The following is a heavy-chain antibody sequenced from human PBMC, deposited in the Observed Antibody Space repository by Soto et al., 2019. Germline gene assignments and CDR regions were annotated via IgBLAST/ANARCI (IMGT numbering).Heavy chain of an antibody. CDR1: GGSLGSSGYY. D-gene: IGHD6-13*01. CDR3: ASIAAPGTTHFDF. J-gene: IGHJ4*02. CDR2: IYYSGNT. V-gene: IGHV4-39*01. Sequence: LSLTCTVSGGSLGSSGYYWGWIRQSPGKGLEWIGNIYYSGNTFYNPSLKSRVTISVDTSKNQIYLHLSAVTAADTAIFYCASIAAPGTTHFDFWGQGTLVTVSS.